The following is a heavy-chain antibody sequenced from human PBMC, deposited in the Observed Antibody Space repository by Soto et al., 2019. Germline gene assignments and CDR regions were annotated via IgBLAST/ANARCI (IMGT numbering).Heavy chain of an antibody. Sequence: PCWSVRICCAACRCTVSSYGMHWVRQAPGKGLEWVAVISYDGSNKYYADSVKGRFTISRDNSKNTLYLQMNSLRAEDTAVYYCAKDGVDIVVVVAGSNYGMAVRRKGTTVPVSS. V-gene: IGHV3-30*18. D-gene: IGHD2-15*01. CDR3: AKDGVDIVVVVAGSNYGMAV. J-gene: IGHJ6*04. CDR1: RCTVSSYG. CDR2: ISYDGSNK.